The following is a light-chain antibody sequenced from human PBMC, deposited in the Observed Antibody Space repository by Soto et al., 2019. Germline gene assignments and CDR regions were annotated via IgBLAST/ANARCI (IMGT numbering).Light chain of an antibody. CDR1: QSVSSY. CDR3: QQRSKWPLT. Sequence: EIVLTQSPATLSLSPGERATLSCRASQSVSSYLAWYQQKPGQAPRILIYDASNRAPGIPARFSGSGSRTDFTLTISSLEPEDFAVYYCQQRSKWPLTFGPGTKVDFK. CDR2: DAS. V-gene: IGKV3-11*01. J-gene: IGKJ3*01.